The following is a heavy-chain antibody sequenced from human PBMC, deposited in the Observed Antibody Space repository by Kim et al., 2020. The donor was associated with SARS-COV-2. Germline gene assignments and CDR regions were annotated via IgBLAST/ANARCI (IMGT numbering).Heavy chain of an antibody. CDR2: ISGSGGST. Sequence: GGSLRLSCVASGFTFSSYAMSWVRQAPGKGLEWVSAISGSGGSTYYADSVKGRFTISRDNSKNTLYLQMNSLRAEDTAVYYCAKDESGSYDPYDYWGQGTLVTVSS. V-gene: IGHV3-23*01. D-gene: IGHD1-26*01. CDR3: AKDESGSYDPYDY. CDR1: GFTFSSYA. J-gene: IGHJ4*02.